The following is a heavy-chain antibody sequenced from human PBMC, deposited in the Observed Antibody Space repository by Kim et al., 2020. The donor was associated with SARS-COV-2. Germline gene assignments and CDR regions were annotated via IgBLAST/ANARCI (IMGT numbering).Heavy chain of an antibody. Sequence: GGSLRLSCAASGFTFSSYEMNWVRQAPGKGLEWVSYISSRGMTKYYADTVKGRFTISRDNAKTSAYLQMNSLRAEDTAFYYCARTGSGRGNYFDYWGQGILVTVSS. CDR2: ISSRGMTK. D-gene: IGHD2-15*01. V-gene: IGHV3-48*03. CDR1: GFTFSSYE. J-gene: IGHJ4*02. CDR3: ARTGSGRGNYFDY.